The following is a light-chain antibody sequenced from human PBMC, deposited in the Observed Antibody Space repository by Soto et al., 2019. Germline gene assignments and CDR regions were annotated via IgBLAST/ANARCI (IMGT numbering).Light chain of an antibody. J-gene: IGKJ2*01. CDR3: QQYGSSPYT. CDR1: QSVSSSY. CDR2: GAS. V-gene: IGKV3-20*01. Sequence: ETVLTQSPGTLSLSPGERATLSCRASQSVSSSYLAWYQQKPGEAPSLLIYGASSRTTDIPDRFSGSGPVRALPLTISRLEPEDFAVYYCQQYGSSPYTFGQGTKLEIK.